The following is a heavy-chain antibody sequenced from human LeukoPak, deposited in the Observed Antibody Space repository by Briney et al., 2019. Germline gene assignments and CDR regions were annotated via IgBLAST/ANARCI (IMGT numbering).Heavy chain of an antibody. D-gene: IGHD4-11*01. CDR2: IKSKTDGGTA. CDR3: TTALHQYYYYGMDV. V-gene: IGHV3-15*01. J-gene: IGHJ6*01. Sequence: GAPRLSRAASGFTFCNAWMSWGRQGPGEGVGWGGRIKSKTDGGTADYAAPVKGRFTISIDDSKNTLYLQMNSLKPEDTAVYYCTTALHQYYYYGMDVWGQGTPVTVSS. CDR1: GFTFCNAW.